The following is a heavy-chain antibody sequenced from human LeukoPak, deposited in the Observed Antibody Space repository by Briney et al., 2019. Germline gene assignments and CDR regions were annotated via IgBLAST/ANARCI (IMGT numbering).Heavy chain of an antibody. CDR3: ARGVGYYDSSGQYYWGYFDY. D-gene: IGHD3-22*01. Sequence: PSETLSLTCTVSGGSISSHYWSWFRQPPGKGPEWIAYIYYSGRTNYNPSLKSRVTISIDSSKNQFSLKLSSVTAADTAIYYCARGVGYYDSSGQYYWGYFDYWGQGTLVPVSS. CDR1: GGSISSHY. V-gene: IGHV4-59*11. CDR2: IYYSGRT. J-gene: IGHJ4*02.